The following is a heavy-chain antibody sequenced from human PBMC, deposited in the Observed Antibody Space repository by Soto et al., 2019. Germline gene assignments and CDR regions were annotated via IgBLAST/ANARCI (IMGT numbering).Heavy chain of an antibody. CDR3: ATYGSGSYKPTTFDY. J-gene: IGHJ4*02. V-gene: IGHV4-31*03. CDR1: GGSISSGDYY. CDR2: IYYSGST. Sequence: QVQLQESGPGLVKPSQTLSLTCTVSGGSISSGDYYWSWIRQHPGKGLEWIGYIYYSGSTYYNPSPKGRVTISVDTSKNQFSLKLTSVTAADTAVYYCATYGSGSYKPTTFDYWGQGTLVTVSS. D-gene: IGHD3-10*01.